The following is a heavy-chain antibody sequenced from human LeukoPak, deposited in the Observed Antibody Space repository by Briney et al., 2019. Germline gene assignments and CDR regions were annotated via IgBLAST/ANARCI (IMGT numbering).Heavy chain of an antibody. V-gene: IGHV1-69*13. J-gene: IGHJ4*02. D-gene: IGHD5-18*01. CDR3: VCGEYSYGYSLGY. CDR2: IIPIFGTA. CDR1: GGTFSSYA. Sequence: SVKVSCKASGGTFSSYAISWVRQAPGQGLEWMGGIIPIFGTANYAQKFQGRVTITADESTSTAYMELSSLRSEDTAVYYCVCGEYSYGYSLGYWGQGTLVTVSS.